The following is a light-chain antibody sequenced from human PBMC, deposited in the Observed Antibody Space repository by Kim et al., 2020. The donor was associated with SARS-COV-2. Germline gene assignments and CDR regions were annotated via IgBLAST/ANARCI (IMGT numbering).Light chain of an antibody. CDR3: QVWDSTIDHRVV. Sequence: PGKTASISCGGNNIVSSSVHWCQQKPGKAPVLVISYDSDRPSGIPERFSGSNSGNTATLTISRVAAGDEADYYCQVWDSTIDHRVVFGGGTQLTVL. V-gene: IGLV3-21*04. CDR1: NIVSSS. J-gene: IGLJ3*02. CDR2: YDS.